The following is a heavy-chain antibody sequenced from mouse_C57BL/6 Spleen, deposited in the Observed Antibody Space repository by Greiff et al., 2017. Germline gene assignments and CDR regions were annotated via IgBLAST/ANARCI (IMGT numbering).Heavy chain of an antibody. CDR3: ARDYYGSTSWYFDV. V-gene: IGHV1-69*01. Sequence: QVQLQQPGAELVMPGASVKLSCKASGYTFTSYWMHWVKQRPGQGLEWIGEIDPSDSYTNYTQKFKGKSTLTVDKSSSTAYMQLSSLTSEDSAVYYCARDYYGSTSWYFDVWGTGTTVTVSS. CDR2: IDPSDSYT. CDR1: GYTFTSYW. J-gene: IGHJ1*03. D-gene: IGHD1-1*01.